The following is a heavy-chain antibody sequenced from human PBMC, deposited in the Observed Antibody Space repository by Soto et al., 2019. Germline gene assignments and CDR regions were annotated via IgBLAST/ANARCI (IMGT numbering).Heavy chain of an antibody. CDR2: IYHSGST. V-gene: IGHV4-4*02. CDR3: ARVSGSYYYGMDV. D-gene: IGHD1-26*01. CDR1: GGSISSSNW. J-gene: IGHJ6*02. Sequence: SETLSLTCTVSGGSISSSNWWSWVRQPPGKGLEWIGEIYHSGSTNYNPSLKSRVTISVDKSKNQFSLKLSSVTAADTAVYYCARVSGSYYYGMDVWGQGTTVTVS.